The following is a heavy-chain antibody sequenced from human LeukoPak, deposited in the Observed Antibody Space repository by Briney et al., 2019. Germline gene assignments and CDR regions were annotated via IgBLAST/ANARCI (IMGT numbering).Heavy chain of an antibody. CDR1: GGSFSGYY. CDR3: GRGFWGLTPVFDI. CDR2: INHSGST. V-gene: IGHV4-34*01. J-gene: IGHJ3*02. Sequence: PSETLSLTCAVYGGSFSGYYWSWIRQPPGKGLEWIGEINHSGSTNYNPSLKSRVTISVDTSKNQFSLKLSSVTAADTAVYYCGRGFWGLTPVFDIWGQGKMVTVSS. D-gene: IGHD3-16*01.